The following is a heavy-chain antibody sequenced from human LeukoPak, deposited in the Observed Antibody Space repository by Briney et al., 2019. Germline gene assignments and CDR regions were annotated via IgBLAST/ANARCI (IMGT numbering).Heavy chain of an antibody. J-gene: IGHJ5*02. D-gene: IGHD2-2*02. V-gene: IGHV3-30*02. CDR3: AKGQPLLYPGNWFDP. Sequence: PGGSLRLSCAASGFTFSSYGMHWVRQAPGKGLEWVAFIRYDGSNKYYADSVKGRFTISRDNSKNTLYLQMNSLRAEDTAVYYCAKGQPLLYPGNWFDPWGQGTLVTVSS. CDR1: GFTFSSYG. CDR2: IRYDGSNK.